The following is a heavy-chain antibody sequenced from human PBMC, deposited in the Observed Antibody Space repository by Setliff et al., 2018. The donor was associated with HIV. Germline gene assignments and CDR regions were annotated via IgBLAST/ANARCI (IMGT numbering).Heavy chain of an antibody. CDR3: AYSGRQLRGPYFDF. D-gene: IGHD1-1*01. V-gene: IGHV2-5*01. CDR1: GLSLSTRGVG. CDR2: IYWNNNK. J-gene: IGHJ4*02. Sequence: SGPTLVNPTQTLTLTCTFSGLSLSTRGVGVGWIRQSPGKALEWLAFIYWNNNKNYSTSLKSRLTVTKDTSKNRVVFTMTNMDPVDTATYYCAYSGRQLRGPYFDFWGQGTPVTVS.